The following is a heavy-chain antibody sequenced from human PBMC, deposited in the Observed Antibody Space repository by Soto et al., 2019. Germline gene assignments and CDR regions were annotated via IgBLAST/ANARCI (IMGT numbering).Heavy chain of an antibody. D-gene: IGHD6-19*01. CDR1: GYTFTNYG. Sequence: QVHLVQSGAEVKKPGASVRVSCKASGYTFTNYGISWVRQAPGQGLEWMGWISTSNGNTNYAEKVQGRITLTTDTSTSTAYMELRSLRSDDTAVYYCARDWQWLGYYFFYYGMDVWGQGTAVTVSS. J-gene: IGHJ6*02. CDR2: ISTSNGNT. CDR3: ARDWQWLGYYFFYYGMDV. V-gene: IGHV1-18*01.